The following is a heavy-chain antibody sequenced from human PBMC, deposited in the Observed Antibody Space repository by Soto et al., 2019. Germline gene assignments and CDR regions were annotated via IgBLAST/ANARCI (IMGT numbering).Heavy chain of an antibody. V-gene: IGHV3-11*05. J-gene: IGHJ4*02. CDR2: ISSSSTYT. Sequence: QVQLVESGGGLVKPGGSLRLSCTASGFTFNDYYMSWLRQAPGKGLEWVSYISSSSTYTNHADSGKGRFTISRDNAKNSLYLQMDSLRAEDTAVYYCAREGSGGSGSHFDYWGQGTLVTVSS. CDR3: AREGSGGSGSHFDY. CDR1: GFTFNDYY. D-gene: IGHD3-10*01.